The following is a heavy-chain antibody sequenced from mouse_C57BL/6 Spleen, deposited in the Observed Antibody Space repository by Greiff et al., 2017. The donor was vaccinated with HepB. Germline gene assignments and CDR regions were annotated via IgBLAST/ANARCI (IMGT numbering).Heavy chain of an antibody. Sequence: EVQVVESGGGLVQPKGSLKLSCAASGFSFNTYAMNWVRQAPGKGLEWVARIRSKSNNYATYYADSVKDRFTISRDDSESMLYLQMNNLKNEDTAMYYCVRQEGYGNYNAMDYWGQGTSVTVSS. J-gene: IGHJ4*01. V-gene: IGHV10-1*01. CDR3: VRQEGYGNYNAMDY. D-gene: IGHD2-10*02. CDR2: IRSKSNNYAT. CDR1: GFSFNTYA.